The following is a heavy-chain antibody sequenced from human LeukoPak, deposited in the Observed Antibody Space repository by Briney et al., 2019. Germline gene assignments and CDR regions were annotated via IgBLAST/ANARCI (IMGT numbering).Heavy chain of an antibody. J-gene: IGHJ6*03. CDR1: GGTFSSYA. CDR3: ARNRITIFPSYYYYMDV. V-gene: IGHV1-69*10. D-gene: IGHD3-3*01. CDR2: IIPIFGIA. Sequence: GASVKVSCKASGGTFSSYAISWVRQAPGQGLEWMGEIIPIFGIANYAQKFQGRVTITADKSTSTAYMELSSLRSEDTALYYWARNRITIFPSYYYYMDVWGKGTTVTVSS.